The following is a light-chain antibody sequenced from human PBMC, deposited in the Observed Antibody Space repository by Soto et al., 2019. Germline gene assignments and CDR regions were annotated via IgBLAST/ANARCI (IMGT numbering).Light chain of an antibody. CDR3: SSYAGSNNYV. J-gene: IGLJ1*01. V-gene: IGLV2-8*01. CDR2: EVS. CDR1: SSDVGGYNY. Sequence: QFALTQPPSASGSPGQSVTISCTGTSSDVGGYNYVSWYQQHPGKAPKLMIYEVSKRPSGVTDRFSGSKSGNTASLTVSGLQAEDEADYYCSSYAGSNNYVFGTGTKVTVL.